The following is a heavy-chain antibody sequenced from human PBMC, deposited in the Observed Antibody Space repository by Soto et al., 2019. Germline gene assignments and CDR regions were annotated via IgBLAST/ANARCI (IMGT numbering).Heavy chain of an antibody. D-gene: IGHD4-17*01. CDR1: GGSISSYY. V-gene: IGHV4-4*07. CDR3: ARATRHGDYGDLNWFDP. CDR2: IYTSGST. Sequence: QVQLQESGPGLVKPSETLSLTCTVSGGSISSYYWSWIRQHAGKGLEWIGRIYTSGSTNYNPSLKSRVTMSVDTSKNQFSLKLSSVTAADTAVYYCARATRHGDYGDLNWFDPWGQGTLVTVSS. J-gene: IGHJ5*02.